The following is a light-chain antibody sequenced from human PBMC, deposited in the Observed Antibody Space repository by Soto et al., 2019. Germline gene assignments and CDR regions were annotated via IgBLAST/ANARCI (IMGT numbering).Light chain of an antibody. V-gene: IGLV2-8*01. CDR3: CSYAGGNTFV. CDR1: SSDVGAYKY. J-gene: IGLJ3*02. CDR2: EVT. Sequence: QSALTQPPSASGSPGQSVTISCTGTSSDVGAYKYVSWYQQHPGEAPKLMIYEVTKRPSGVPDRFSGSKSGNTASLTVSGLQAEDEADYHCCSYAGGNTFVFGGGTKLTVL.